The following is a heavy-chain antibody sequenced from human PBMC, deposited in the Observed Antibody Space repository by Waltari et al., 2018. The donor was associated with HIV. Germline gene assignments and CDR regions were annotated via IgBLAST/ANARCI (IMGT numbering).Heavy chain of an antibody. Sequence: QVQLVQSGAEMKEPGASVKVSCKASGYLFASYDMNWVRQAPGQGPDWMGWVSPNSGNTGYSQNGQGRVTMTMNTPTSTSYMELSNLKSEDTAVYYCARSLACPDCYSEMDSWGQGTLITVSS. CDR2: VSPNSGNT. CDR1: GYLFASYD. V-gene: IGHV1-8*02. CDR3: ARSLACPDCYSEMDS. D-gene: IGHD2-21*02. J-gene: IGHJ4*02.